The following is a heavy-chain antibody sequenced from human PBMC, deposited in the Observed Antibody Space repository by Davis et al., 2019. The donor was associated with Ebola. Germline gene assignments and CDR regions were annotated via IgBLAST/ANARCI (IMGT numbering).Heavy chain of an antibody. D-gene: IGHD6-13*01. CDR1: GGSISSSSYY. V-gene: IGHV4-39*01. CDR2: IYYSGST. CDR3: ARGPTFRGSSWYPSYYGMDV. J-gene: IGHJ6*02. Sequence: SETLSLTCTVSGGSISSSSYYWGWIRQPPGKGLEWIGSIYYSGSTYYNPSLKSRVTISVDTSKNQFSLKLSSVTAADTAVYYCARGPTFRGSSWYPSYYGMDVWGQGTTVTVSS.